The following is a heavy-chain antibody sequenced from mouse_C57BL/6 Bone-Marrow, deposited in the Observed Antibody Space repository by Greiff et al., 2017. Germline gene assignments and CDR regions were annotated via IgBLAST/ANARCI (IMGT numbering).Heavy chain of an antibody. V-gene: IGHV1-64*01. D-gene: IGHD4-1*01. J-gene: IGHJ3*01. CDR1: GYTFTSYW. Sequence: VQLQQPGAELVKPGASVKLSCKASGYTFTSYWMHWVKQRPGQGLEWIGMIHPNSGSTNYNEKFKSKATLTVDKSSSTAYMQLSSLTSEDSAVYDCARVRSGAWFAYWGQGTLVTVSA. CDR3: ARVRSGAWFAY. CDR2: IHPNSGST.